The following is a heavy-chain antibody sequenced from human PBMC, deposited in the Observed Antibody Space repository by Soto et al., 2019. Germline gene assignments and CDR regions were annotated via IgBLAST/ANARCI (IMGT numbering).Heavy chain of an antibody. J-gene: IGHJ3*02. D-gene: IGHD3-22*01. CDR1: GDSVASNSAA. Sequence: SQTLSLTCAITGDSVASNSAAWNWIRQSPSRGLEWLGRTYYRSKWYNDYAVSVKSRITINPDTSRNQFSLQLNSVTPEDTAVYYCARDRGYYYYSSGYDAFDIWGQGTMVTVSS. V-gene: IGHV6-1*01. CDR2: TYYRSKWYN. CDR3: ARDRGYYYYSSGYDAFDI.